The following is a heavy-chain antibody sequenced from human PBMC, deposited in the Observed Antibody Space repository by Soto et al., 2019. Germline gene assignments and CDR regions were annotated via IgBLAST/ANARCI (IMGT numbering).Heavy chain of an antibody. Sequence: SETLSLTCTVSGGSISSSSYYWGWIRQPPGRGLEWIGSIYYSGSTYYNPSLKSRVTISVDTSKNQFSLKLSSVTAADTAVYYCARRGARWHPRAEYFQHWGQGTLVTVSS. V-gene: IGHV4-39*01. CDR1: GGSISSSSYY. D-gene: IGHD1-26*01. J-gene: IGHJ1*01. CDR2: IYYSGST. CDR3: ARRGARWHPRAEYFQH.